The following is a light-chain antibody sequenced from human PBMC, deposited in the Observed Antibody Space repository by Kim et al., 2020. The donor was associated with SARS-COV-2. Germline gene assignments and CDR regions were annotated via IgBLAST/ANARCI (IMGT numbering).Light chain of an antibody. CDR2: DAT. CDR1: QSVDRW. Sequence: IRLTQSPSTLSASIGDRVSITCRASQSVDRWLAWYQQRPGKAPKLLIYDATDLKSGVPSRFSGRGSGTEFTLTITSLQPDDFGTYYCQQYSTYSCSLGQGTKLEI. CDR3: QQYSTYSCS. V-gene: IGKV1-5*01. J-gene: IGKJ2*04.